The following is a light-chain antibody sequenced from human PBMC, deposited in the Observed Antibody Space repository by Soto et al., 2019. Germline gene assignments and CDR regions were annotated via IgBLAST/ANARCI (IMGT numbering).Light chain of an antibody. J-gene: IGKJ1*01. CDR2: KAS. V-gene: IGKV1-5*03. Sequence: DIQMTQSPSTLSASVGDRVTITCRASQSIDICLAWYQQKTGEAPNLLIYKASALETGGPSRFTGSGSGTEFTLTSSSLQPDDFATYYCQQYNTFSTFGQGTKVEMK. CDR1: QSIDIC. CDR3: QQYNTFST.